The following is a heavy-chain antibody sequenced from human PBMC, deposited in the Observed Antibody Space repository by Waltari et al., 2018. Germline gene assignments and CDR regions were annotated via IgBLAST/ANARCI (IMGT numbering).Heavy chain of an antibody. D-gene: IGHD1-7*01. CDR2: ISGSGGRT. J-gene: IGHJ5*02. Sequence: EVQLLESGGGLVQPGGSLRLSCAASVFTFSSYAMSWVRPAPGKGLEWVSAISGSGGRTYYADSVKGRFTIYRDNSKNTLYLQMNSLRAEDTAVYYCAKDSGVYNWNYVEPDWFDPWGQGTLVTVSS. CDR1: VFTFSSYA. V-gene: IGHV3-23*01. CDR3: AKDSGVYNWNYVEPDWFDP.